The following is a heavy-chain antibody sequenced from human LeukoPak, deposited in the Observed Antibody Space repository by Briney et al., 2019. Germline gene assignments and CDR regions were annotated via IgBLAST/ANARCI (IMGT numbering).Heavy chain of an antibody. CDR2: IIPILGIA. CDR1: GGTFSSYA. CDR3: ARMIMKYYYDSSGYYYYYGMDV. D-gene: IGHD3-22*01. Sequence: GASVKVSCKASGGTFSSYAISWVRQAPGQGLERMGRIIPILGIANYAQKFQGRVTITADKSTSTAYMELSSLRSEDTAVYYCARMIMKYYYDSSGYYYYYGMDVWGQGTTVTVSS. J-gene: IGHJ6*02. V-gene: IGHV1-69*04.